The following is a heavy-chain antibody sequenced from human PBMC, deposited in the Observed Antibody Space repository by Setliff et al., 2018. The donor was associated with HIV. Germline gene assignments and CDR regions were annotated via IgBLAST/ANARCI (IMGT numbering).Heavy chain of an antibody. CDR2: FDPQDGKT. J-gene: IGHJ6*03. Sequence: ASVKVSCKVYGYTLSELSIHWVRQAPGKGLEWMGYFDPQDGKTIYAQKFQGRVTMTEDTSTYTAYMELSGLRSDDTAVYYCARVSLEVDYDFRQGYYYYYMDVWGKGTTVTVSS. V-gene: IGHV1-24*01. D-gene: IGHD3-22*01. CDR1: GYTLSELS. CDR3: ARVSLEVDYDFRQGYYYYYMDV.